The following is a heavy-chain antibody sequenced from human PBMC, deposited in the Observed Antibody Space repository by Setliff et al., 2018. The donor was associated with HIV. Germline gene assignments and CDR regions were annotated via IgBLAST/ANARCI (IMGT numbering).Heavy chain of an antibody. CDR2: IGTYNGDT. J-gene: IGHJ6*03. V-gene: IGHV1-18*01. CDR1: GYTFTNYG. CDR3: ARRGDSYGLDPIYYYYYYMDV. Sequence: ASVKVSCKASGYTFTNYGITWVRQAPGQGLEWMGWIGTYNGDTNYAQKFQGRVTMTTDTSTSTAYMELRSLISDDTAVYYCARRGDSYGLDPIYYYYYYMDVWGKGTTVTVSS. D-gene: IGHD5-18*01.